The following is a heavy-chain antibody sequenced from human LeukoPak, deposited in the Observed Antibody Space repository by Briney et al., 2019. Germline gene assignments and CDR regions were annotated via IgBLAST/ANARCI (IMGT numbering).Heavy chain of an antibody. CDR1: GFTFSSYA. D-gene: IGHD4-17*01. Sequence: PGGSLRLSCGASGFTFSSYAMSWVRQAPGKGLEWVSTISGSGSSTYYADSVKGRFTISRDNSKNTLYLQMSSLRAEDTAVYYCARALFVEDYDVDHWGPGTLVTVSS. CDR2: ISGSGSST. J-gene: IGHJ4*02. CDR3: ARALFVEDYDVDH. V-gene: IGHV3-23*01.